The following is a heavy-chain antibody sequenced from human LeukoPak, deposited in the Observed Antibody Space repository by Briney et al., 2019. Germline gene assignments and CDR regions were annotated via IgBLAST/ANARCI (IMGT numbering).Heavy chain of an antibody. V-gene: IGHV3-30-3*01. J-gene: IGHJ4*02. Sequence: GRPRRLSCAASGFTLSGYAMHWGRQAPGKALEGWAVISYDGSNKYYTDSVKGRFTISRDNSKNTLYLQMNSLRAEDTAVYYCARDWSDYGDYVSLFDYWGQGTLVTVSS. CDR1: GFTLSGYA. D-gene: IGHD4-17*01. CDR3: ARDWSDYGDYVSLFDY. CDR2: ISYDGSNK.